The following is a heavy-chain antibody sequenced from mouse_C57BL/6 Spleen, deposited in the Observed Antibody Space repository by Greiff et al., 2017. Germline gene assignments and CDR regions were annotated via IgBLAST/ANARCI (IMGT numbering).Heavy chain of an antibody. CDR2: IDPSDSYT. Sequence: VQLQQPGAELVMPGASVKLSCKASGYTFTSYWMHWVKQRPGQGLEWIGEIDPSDSYTNYNQKFKGKSTLTVDKSSSTAYMQLSSLTSEDSAVYYYARKGLGLFAYWGQGTLVTVSA. CDR3: ARKGLGLFAY. J-gene: IGHJ3*01. V-gene: IGHV1-69*01. CDR1: GYTFTSYW.